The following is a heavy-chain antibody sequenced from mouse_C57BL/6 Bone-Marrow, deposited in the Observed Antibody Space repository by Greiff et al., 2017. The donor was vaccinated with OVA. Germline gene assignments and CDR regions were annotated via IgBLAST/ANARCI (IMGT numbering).Heavy chain of an antibody. V-gene: IGHV1-54*01. D-gene: IGHD3-3*01. CDR1: GYAFTNYF. CDR2: INPGSGGT. CDR3: ARRGGTRNYYAMDY. J-gene: IGHJ4*01. Sequence: VQLQESGAELVRPGTSVKVSCKASGYAFTNYFIEWVKQRPGQGLEWIGVINPGSGGTNYNEKFKGKATLTADKSSSAAYMQLSSLTSEDSAVYFCARRGGTRNYYAMDYWGQGTSVTVSS.